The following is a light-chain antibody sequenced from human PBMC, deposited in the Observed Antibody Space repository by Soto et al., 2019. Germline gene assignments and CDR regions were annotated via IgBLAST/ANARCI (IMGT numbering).Light chain of an antibody. CDR2: TAS. CDR1: QGISSY. J-gene: IGKJ5*01. V-gene: IGKV1-9*01. CDR3: QQRHSYPIT. Sequence: DIQLTQSPSFLSASVGDRVTVTCRASQGISSYLAWYQQKPGEAPKLLIHTASTLQSGVPSRFSGSGSGTEFTRTISSLQPEDFATYYCQQRHSYPITFGQGTRLEIK.